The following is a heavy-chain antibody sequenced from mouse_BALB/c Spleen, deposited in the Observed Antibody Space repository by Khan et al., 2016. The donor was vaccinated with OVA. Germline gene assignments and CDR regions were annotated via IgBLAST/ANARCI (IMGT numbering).Heavy chain of an antibody. J-gene: IGHJ1*01. CDR2: IIPSSGYT. Sequence: VQLQESGAELARPGASVKMSCKASGYTFTSYTMHWVKQRPGQGLEWMGYIIPSSGYTNYNQKFKDKATLTADKSSSTAYMQLSSLTSEDSAVYYCAREDGSSLSYWYFDVGGAGTTVTVSS. D-gene: IGHD1-1*01. CDR3: AREDGSSLSYWYFDV. CDR1: GYTFTSYT. V-gene: IGHV1-4*01.